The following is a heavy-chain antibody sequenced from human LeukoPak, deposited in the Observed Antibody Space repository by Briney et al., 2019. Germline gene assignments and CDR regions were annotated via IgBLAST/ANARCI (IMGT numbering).Heavy chain of an antibody. Sequence: GGSLRLSCAVSGLTFSSYAMSWVRQAPGKGLEWVSAISGSGGRTYHADSVKGRFTISRDNSKNTLYLHMNSLRAGDTAVYYCAKSEYGDYVGDAFDIWSQGTMVSVSS. CDR1: GLTFSSYA. J-gene: IGHJ3*02. CDR3: AKSEYGDYVGDAFDI. D-gene: IGHD4-17*01. V-gene: IGHV3-23*01. CDR2: ISGSGGRT.